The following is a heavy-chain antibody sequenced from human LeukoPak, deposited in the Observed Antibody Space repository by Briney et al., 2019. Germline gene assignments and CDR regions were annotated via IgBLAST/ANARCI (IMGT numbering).Heavy chain of an antibody. J-gene: IGHJ5*02. Sequence: ASVKVSCKASGGTFSSYAISWVRQAPGQGLEWMGRIIPILGIANYAQKFQGRVTMTRNTSISTAYMELGSLRSEDTAVYYCARGASGGNWFDPWGQGTLVTVSS. CDR2: IIPILGIA. V-gene: IGHV1-69*04. CDR3: ARGASGGNWFDP. CDR1: GGTFSSYA. D-gene: IGHD4-23*01.